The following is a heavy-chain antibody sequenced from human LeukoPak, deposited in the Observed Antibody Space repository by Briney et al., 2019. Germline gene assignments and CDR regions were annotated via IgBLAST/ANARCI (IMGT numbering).Heavy chain of an antibody. CDR2: IIPIFGTA. CDR1: GGTFSSYA. Sequence: ASVKVSCKASGGTFSSYAISWVRQAPGQGLEWMGGIIPIFGTANYAQKFQGRVTITADESTSTAYMELSSLRSEDTAVYYCARDPAIVGATGWFDPWGQGTLVTVSS. V-gene: IGHV1-69*13. D-gene: IGHD1-26*01. CDR3: ARDPAIVGATGWFDP. J-gene: IGHJ5*02.